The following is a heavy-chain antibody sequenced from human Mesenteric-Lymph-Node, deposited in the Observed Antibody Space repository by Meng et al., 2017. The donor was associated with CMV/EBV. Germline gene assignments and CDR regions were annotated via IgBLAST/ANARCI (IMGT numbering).Heavy chain of an antibody. CDR2: LYYSGST. Sequence: SETLSLTCTVSGDSVSSNSYFWSWIRQPPGKGLEWIGRLYYSGSTKYNPSLKSRVTISVDTSKNQFSLKLSSVTAADTAVYYCARHREYQLLMSWLGWFDPWGQGTLVTVSS. D-gene: IGHD2-2*01. CDR1: GDSVSSNSYF. CDR3: ARHREYQLLMSWLGWFDP. J-gene: IGHJ5*02. V-gene: IGHV4-61*01.